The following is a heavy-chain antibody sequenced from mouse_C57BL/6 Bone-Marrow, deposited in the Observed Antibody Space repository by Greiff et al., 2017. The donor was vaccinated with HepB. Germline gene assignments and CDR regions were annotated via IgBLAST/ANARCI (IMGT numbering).Heavy chain of an antibody. V-gene: IGHV5-17*01. J-gene: IGHJ3*01. CDR2: ISSGSSTI. CDR1: GFTFSDYG. CDR3: ARRGDYYGSAWFAY. Sequence: EVNVVESGGGLVKPGGSLKLSCAASGFTFSDYGMHWVRQAPEKGLEWVAYISSGSSTIYYADTVKGRFTISRDHSKNTLFLQMTSLRSEDTAMYYCARRGDYYGSAWFAYWGQGTLVTVSA. D-gene: IGHD1-1*01.